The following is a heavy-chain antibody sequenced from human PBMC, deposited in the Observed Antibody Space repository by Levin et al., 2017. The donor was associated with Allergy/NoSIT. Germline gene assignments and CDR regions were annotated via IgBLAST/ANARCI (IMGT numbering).Heavy chain of an antibody. V-gene: IGHV1-46*03. CDR1: GFTFTSYL. J-gene: IGHJ4*02. CDR2: INARSGVT. Sequence: GESLKISCKASGFTFTSYLMHWVRQAPGQTFEWMGIINARSGVTNYAQQFQGRVTLTRDTATSTLYMHLTNLRSEDSAVYYCVRGPMVRGVHLSGYWGPGTLVIVSS. CDR3: VRGPMVRGVHLSGY. D-gene: IGHD3-10*01.